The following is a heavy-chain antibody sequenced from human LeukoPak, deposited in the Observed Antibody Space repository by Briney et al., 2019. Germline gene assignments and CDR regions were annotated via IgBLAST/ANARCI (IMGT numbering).Heavy chain of an antibody. J-gene: IGHJ4*02. V-gene: IGHV3-30-3*01. CDR3: ARDLDSSGWYSGFDY. Sequence: PGRSLRPSCAASGFTFSSYAMHWVRQAPGKGLEWVAVISYDGSNKYYADSVKGRFTISRDNSKNTLYLQMNSLRAEDTAVYYCARDLDSSGWYSGFDYWGQGTLVTVSS. CDR2: ISYDGSNK. D-gene: IGHD6-19*01. CDR1: GFTFSSYA.